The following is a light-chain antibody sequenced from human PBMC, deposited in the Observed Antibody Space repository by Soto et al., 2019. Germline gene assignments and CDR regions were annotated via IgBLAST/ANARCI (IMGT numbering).Light chain of an antibody. CDR3: SSFAGSNNRYV. V-gene: IGLV2-8*01. Sequence: QSVLTQPPSASGSPGQSVTISCTGTSSDVGGYNFVSWYLQHPGEAPKLIIYEVTKRPSGVPDRFSGSKSGNTASLTVSGLQTEDEADYYGSSFAGSNNRYVFGTGTKLTAL. J-gene: IGLJ1*01. CDR1: SSDVGGYNF. CDR2: EVT.